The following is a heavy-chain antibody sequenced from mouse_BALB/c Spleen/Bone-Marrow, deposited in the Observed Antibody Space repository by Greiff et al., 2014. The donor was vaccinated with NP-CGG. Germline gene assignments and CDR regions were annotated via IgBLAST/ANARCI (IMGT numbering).Heavy chain of an antibody. CDR2: IRNKASGYTT. D-gene: IGHD1-1*02. CDR1: GFTFTDYY. J-gene: IGHJ1*01. CDR3: AREYGYFDV. Sequence: EVNVVESGGGLVQPGGSLRLSRATSGFTFTDYYMSWVRQPPGKALEWLGFIRNKASGYTTDYSASVKGRFTISRDNSQSILYLQMNTLRAEDSATYYCAREYGYFDVWGAGTTVTVSS. V-gene: IGHV7-3*02.